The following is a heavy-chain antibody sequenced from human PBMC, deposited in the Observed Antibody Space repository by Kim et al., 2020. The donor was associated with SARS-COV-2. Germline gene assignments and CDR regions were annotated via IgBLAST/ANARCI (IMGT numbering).Heavy chain of an antibody. CDR1: GGSISSSSYY. D-gene: IGHD3-10*01. V-gene: IGHV4-39*07. Sequence: SETLSLTCTVSGGSISSSSYYWGWIRQPPGKGLEWIGSIYYSGSTYYNPSLKSRVTISVDTSKNQFSLKLSSVTAADTAVYYCASHPRFGELLNKYNWFDPWGQGTLVTVSS. J-gene: IGHJ5*02. CDR2: IYYSGST. CDR3: ASHPRFGELLNKYNWFDP.